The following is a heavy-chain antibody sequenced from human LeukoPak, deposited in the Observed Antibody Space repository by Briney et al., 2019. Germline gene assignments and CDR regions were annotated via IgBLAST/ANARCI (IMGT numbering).Heavy chain of an antibody. CDR3: ARIDYDFWSGLPGAFDI. Sequence: GGSLRLSCAASGFTFSSYWMSWVRQAPGKGLEWVANIKQDGSEKYYVDSVKGRFTISRDNAKNSLYLQMNSLRAEDTAVYYCARIDYDFWSGLPGAFDIWGQGTMVTVSS. D-gene: IGHD3-3*01. CDR1: GFTFSSYW. J-gene: IGHJ3*02. V-gene: IGHV3-7*01. CDR2: IKQDGSEK.